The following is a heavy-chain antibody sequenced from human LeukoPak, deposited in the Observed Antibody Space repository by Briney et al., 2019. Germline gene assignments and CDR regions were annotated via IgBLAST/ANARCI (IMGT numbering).Heavy chain of an antibody. V-gene: IGHV4-59*01. D-gene: IGHD3-10*01. CDR3: ARAKGYGSGSRAYYYYYNMDV. CDR2: IYYSGST. Sequence: SETLSLTCNVSGGSFTSYYWSWIRQPPGKGLEWIGYIYYSGSTNYNPSLKSRVTISVDTSKNQFSLKLSSVTAADTAVYYCARAKGYGSGSRAYYYYYNMDVWGKGTTVTISS. CDR1: GGSFTSYY. J-gene: IGHJ6*03.